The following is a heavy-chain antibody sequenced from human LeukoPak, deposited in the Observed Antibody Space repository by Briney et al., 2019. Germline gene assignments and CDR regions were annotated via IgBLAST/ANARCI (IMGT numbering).Heavy chain of an antibody. D-gene: IGHD6-13*01. CDR1: GFSLSTSGVA. J-gene: IGHJ4*02. CDR2: IYWDDDK. Sequence: ESGPTLVKPTQTLTLTCTFSGFSLSTSGVAVGWIRQPPGKALEWLALIYWDDDKRYSPSLKSRLTITKDTSKNQVVLTMTNMDPVDTATYYCAHPTPNSSSWQFDYWGQGTLVTVSS. CDR3: AHPTPNSSSWQFDY. V-gene: IGHV2-5*02.